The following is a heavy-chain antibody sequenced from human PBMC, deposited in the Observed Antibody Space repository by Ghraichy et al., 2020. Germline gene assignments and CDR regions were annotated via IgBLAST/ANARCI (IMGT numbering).Heavy chain of an antibody. Sequence: GGSLRLSCAASGFTFSSYGMHWVRQAPGKGLEWVAVISYDGSNKYYADSVKGRFTISRDNSKNTLYLQMNSLRAEDTAVYYCAKDLVRGSYARWYFDYWGQGTLVTVSS. CDR2: ISYDGSNK. CDR3: AKDLVRGSYARWYFDY. CDR1: GFTFSSYG. J-gene: IGHJ4*02. D-gene: IGHD1-26*01. V-gene: IGHV3-30*18.